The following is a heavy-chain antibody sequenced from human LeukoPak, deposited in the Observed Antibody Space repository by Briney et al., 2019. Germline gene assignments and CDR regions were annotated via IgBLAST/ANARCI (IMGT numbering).Heavy chain of an antibody. Sequence: SETLSLTCAVYGGSFSGYYWSWIRQPPGKGLEWIGEINHSGSTNYNPSLKSRVTISVDTSKNQFSLKLSSVTAADTAVYYCAMPSAELWLGYFDYWGQGTLVTVSS. V-gene: IGHV4-34*01. CDR3: AMPSAELWLGYFDY. CDR1: GGSFSGYY. D-gene: IGHD5-18*01. CDR2: INHSGST. J-gene: IGHJ4*02.